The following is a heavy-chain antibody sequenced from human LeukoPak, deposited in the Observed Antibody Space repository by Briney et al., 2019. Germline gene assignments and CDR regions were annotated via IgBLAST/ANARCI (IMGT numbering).Heavy chain of an antibody. Sequence: GGSLRLSCAASGFTLSSYEMNWVRQAPGKGLEWVSVIYSDGTTYYADSVKGRFTISRDNSKNTLSLQMNSLRAEDTAVYYCARVSPESSGYPRGYFDYWGQGTLVTVSS. J-gene: IGHJ4*02. V-gene: IGHV3-66*01. CDR3: ARVSPESSGYPRGYFDY. CDR1: GFTLSSYE. D-gene: IGHD3-22*01. CDR2: IYSDGTT.